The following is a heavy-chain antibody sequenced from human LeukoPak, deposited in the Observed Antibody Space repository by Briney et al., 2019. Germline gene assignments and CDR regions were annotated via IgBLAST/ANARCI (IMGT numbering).Heavy chain of an antibody. CDR3: ARARYYDSSGYPGPDY. CDR2: IYYSGST. J-gene: IGHJ4*02. Sequence: SETLSLTCTVSGGSISSYYWTWIRQPPGKGLEWIGYIYYSGSTNYNPSLKSRVTISVDTSKNQFSLKLSSVTAADTAVYYCARARYYDSSGYPGPDYWGQGTLVTVSS. CDR1: GGSISSYY. V-gene: IGHV4-59*01. D-gene: IGHD3-22*01.